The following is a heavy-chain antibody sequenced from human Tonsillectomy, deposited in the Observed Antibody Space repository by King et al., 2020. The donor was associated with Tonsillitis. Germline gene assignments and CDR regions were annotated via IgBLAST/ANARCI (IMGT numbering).Heavy chain of an antibody. V-gene: IGHV4-34*01. CDR2: INHSGST. CDR1: GGSFSGYY. D-gene: IGHD6-13*01. J-gene: IGHJ4*02. CDR3: ARGRYSSYDY. Sequence: VQLQQWGAGLLKPSETLSLTCAVYGGSFSGYYWSWIRQPPGKGLEWIGEINHSGSTNYNPSLKSRVTISVDTSKNQFSLKLSSVTAADTAVYYCARGRYSSYDYWGQGTLVTVSS.